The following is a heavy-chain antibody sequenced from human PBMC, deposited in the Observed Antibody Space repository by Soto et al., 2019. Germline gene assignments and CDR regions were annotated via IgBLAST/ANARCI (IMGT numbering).Heavy chain of an antibody. D-gene: IGHD3-3*01. CDR2: IIPIFGTA. CDR1: GGTFSSYA. Sequence: GASVKVSCKASGGTFSSYAISWVRQAPGQGLEWMGGIIPIFGTANYAQKFQGRVTITADESTSTAYMELSSLRSEDTAVYYCASSPYYDFWSGYYRQYYFDYWGQGTLVTVSS. V-gene: IGHV1-69*13. CDR3: ASSPYYDFWSGYYRQYYFDY. J-gene: IGHJ4*02.